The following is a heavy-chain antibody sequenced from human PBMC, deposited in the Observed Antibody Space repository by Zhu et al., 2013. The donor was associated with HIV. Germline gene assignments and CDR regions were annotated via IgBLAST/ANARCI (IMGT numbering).Heavy chain of an antibody. Sequence: QVQLVQSGAEVKKPGASVKVSCKASGYTFTSYYMHWVRQAPGQGLEWMGIINPSGGSTSYAQKFQGRVTMTRDTSTSTVYMELSSLRSEDTAVYYCALIWFGAQRTDYWGQGTLGHRLL. D-gene: IGHD3-10*01. V-gene: IGHV1-46*01. CDR3: ALIWFGAQRTDY. J-gene: IGHJ4*02. CDR2: INPSGGST. CDR1: GYTFTSYY.